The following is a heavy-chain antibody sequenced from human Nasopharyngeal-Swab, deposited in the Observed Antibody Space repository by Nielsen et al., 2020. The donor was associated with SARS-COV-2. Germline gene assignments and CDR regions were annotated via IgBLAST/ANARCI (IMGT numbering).Heavy chain of an antibody. Sequence: ASVKVSCKASGYTFTSYYMHWVRQAPGQGLEWMGIINPSGGSTSYAQKFQGRVTMTRDTSTSTVYMELSSLRSEDTAVYYCARDLTKSIAVPGNYYYGMDVWGQGTTVTVCS. V-gene: IGHV1-46*01. D-gene: IGHD6-19*01. CDR1: GYTFTSYY. J-gene: IGHJ6*02. CDR2: INPSGGST. CDR3: ARDLTKSIAVPGNYYYGMDV.